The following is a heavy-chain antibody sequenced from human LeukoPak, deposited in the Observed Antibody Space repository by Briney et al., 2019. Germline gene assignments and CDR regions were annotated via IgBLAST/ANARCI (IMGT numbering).Heavy chain of an antibody. CDR2: VYQSGTT. J-gene: IGHJ4*02. D-gene: IGHD5-18*01. V-gene: IGHV4-38-2*02. Sequence: SETLSLTCTVSGFSISSGHYWGWVRQPPGAGLEWIGSVYQSGTTYYNPSLKSRVTASVDMSKNQFSLRLRPVTAADTAVYYCARIFIRNGYSSYFDCWGQGTLVTVSS. CDR3: ARIFIRNGYSSYFDC. CDR1: GFSISSGHY.